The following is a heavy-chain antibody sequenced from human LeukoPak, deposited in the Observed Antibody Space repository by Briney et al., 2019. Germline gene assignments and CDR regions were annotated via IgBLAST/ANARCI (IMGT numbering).Heavy chain of an antibody. V-gene: IGHV3-30*18. CDR3: AKSSSGGWYLLGDAFDI. D-gene: IGHD6-19*01. CDR2: ISYAGSDK. Sequence: GGSLRLSCGASGFTFSSHGIHWVRQAPGRGLEWVAVISYAGSDKYYADSVKGRFTISRDNSKNTLYLQMNSLRAEDTAVYYCAKSSSGGWYLLGDAFDIWGQGTLVTVSS. J-gene: IGHJ3*02. CDR1: GFTFSSHG.